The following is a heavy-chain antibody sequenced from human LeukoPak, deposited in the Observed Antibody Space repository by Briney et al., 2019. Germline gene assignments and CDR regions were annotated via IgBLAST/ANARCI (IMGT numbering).Heavy chain of an antibody. CDR3: ARGRYYYDSSGYSFDP. V-gene: IGHV4-59*01. CDR2: IYHSGST. Sequence: SETLSLTCTVSGGSFSSYYWTWIRQPPGKGLEWIGYIYHSGSTFYNPSLKSRVSISLDTSKTQFSLKLSSVTAADTAVYYCARGRYYYDSSGYSFDPWGQGTLVTVSS. D-gene: IGHD3-22*01. J-gene: IGHJ5*02. CDR1: GGSFSSYY.